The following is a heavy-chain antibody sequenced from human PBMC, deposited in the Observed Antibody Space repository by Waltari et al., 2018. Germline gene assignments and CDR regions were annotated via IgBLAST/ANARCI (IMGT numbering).Heavy chain of an antibody. Sequence: QVQLQESGPGLVKPSQTLSLTCTVSGGSISSGSYYWSWIRPPAGKGLEWIGYIYTSGSTNYNPSLKSRVTISVDTSKNQFSLKLSSVTAADTAVYYCARVAGTYYYYYGMDVWGQGTTVTVSS. CDR1: GGSISSGSYY. D-gene: IGHD1-1*01. J-gene: IGHJ6*02. V-gene: IGHV4-61*09. CDR2: IYTSGST. CDR3: ARVAGTYYYYYGMDV.